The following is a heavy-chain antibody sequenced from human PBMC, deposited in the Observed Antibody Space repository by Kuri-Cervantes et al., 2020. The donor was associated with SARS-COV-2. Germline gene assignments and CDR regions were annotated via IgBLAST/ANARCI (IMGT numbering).Heavy chain of an antibody. Sequence: GESLKISCAASGFTFDDYAMHWVRQAPGKGLEWVSAIGGSGGSTYYADSVKGRFTISRDNPKNTLYLQMNSLRAEDTAVYYCAKAGKKEGYCSSTSCYLDSDYWGQGTLVTVSS. V-gene: IGHV3-23*01. J-gene: IGHJ4*02. CDR3: AKAGKKEGYCSSTSCYLDSDY. D-gene: IGHD2-2*01. CDR1: GFTFDDYA. CDR2: IGGSGGST.